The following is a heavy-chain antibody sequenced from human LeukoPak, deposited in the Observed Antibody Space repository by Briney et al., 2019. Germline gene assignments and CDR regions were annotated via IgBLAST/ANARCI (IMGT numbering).Heavy chain of an antibody. Sequence: GGSLSLSCASSGFTISSYAMSWVRQAPGEGLEWVSAISGNGGSTYYAYSLKGRFTISRDNSKNTLYLQMNSLRAEDTAVYYGAKPVRKFDYWGQGTLVTVSS. D-gene: IGHD6-19*01. CDR1: GFTISSYA. CDR3: AKPVRKFDY. V-gene: IGHV3-23*01. CDR2: ISGNGGST. J-gene: IGHJ4*02.